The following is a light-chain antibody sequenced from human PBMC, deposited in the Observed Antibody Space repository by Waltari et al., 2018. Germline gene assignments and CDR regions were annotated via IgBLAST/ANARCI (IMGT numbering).Light chain of an antibody. CDR3: CSYAGSYTHVV. CDR1: SSDVGGYDY. Sequence: QSALTQPRSVSGSPGQSVPISCTGTSSDVGGYDYVSWYQHHPGKAPKLMICGVTKRPSGVPDRFSGSKSGNTASLTISGLQAEDEADYYCCSYAGSYTHVVFGGGTKLTVL. CDR2: GVT. J-gene: IGLJ2*01. V-gene: IGLV2-11*01.